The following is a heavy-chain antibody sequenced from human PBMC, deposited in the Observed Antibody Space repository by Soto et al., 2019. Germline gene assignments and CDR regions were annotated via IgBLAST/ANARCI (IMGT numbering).Heavy chain of an antibody. V-gene: IGHV3-30-3*01. Sequence: QVQLVESGGGVVQPGTFLRLSCAASGFAVSSYSVHWVRQAPGKGLEWVAAMSLDGNSRYFADSVKGRFTISRDTSKNTWSVQMNSLVPEDSAVYHCTRGRAVIANNDFEHWGQGTEVTVTS. J-gene: IGHJ4*02. CDR2: MSLDGNSR. CDR3: TRGRAVIANNDFEH. CDR1: GFAVSSYS. D-gene: IGHD2-21*01.